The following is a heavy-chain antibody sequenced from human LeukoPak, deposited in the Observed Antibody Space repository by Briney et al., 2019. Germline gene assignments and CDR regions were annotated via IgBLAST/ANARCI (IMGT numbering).Heavy chain of an antibody. D-gene: IGHD6-13*01. CDR2: IYTSGST. J-gene: IGHJ4*02. CDR1: GGSISSGSYY. V-gene: IGHV4-61*02. CDR3: AAGIAAPDY. Sequence: SETLSLTCTVSGGSISSGSYYWSWIRQPAGKGLEWIGRIYTSGSTNYNPSLKSRVTISVDTSKNQFSLKLSSVTAADTAVYYCAAGIAAPDYWGQGTLVTVSS.